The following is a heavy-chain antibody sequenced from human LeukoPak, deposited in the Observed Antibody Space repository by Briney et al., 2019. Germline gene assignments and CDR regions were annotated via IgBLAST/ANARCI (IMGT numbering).Heavy chain of an antibody. D-gene: IGHD6-19*01. J-gene: IGHJ4*02. V-gene: IGHV3-21*01. CDR1: GFTFSSYS. CDR3: AREGGQWLVSDY. Sequence: PGGSLRLSCAASGFTFSSYSMNWVRQAPGKGLEWVSSISSSSSYMYYADSVKGRFTISRDNSKNTLYLQMNSLRAEDTAVYYCAREGGQWLVSDYWGQGTLVTVSS. CDR2: ISSSSSYM.